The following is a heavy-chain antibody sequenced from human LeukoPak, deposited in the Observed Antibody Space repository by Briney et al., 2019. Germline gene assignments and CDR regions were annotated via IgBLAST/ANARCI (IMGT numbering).Heavy chain of an antibody. V-gene: IGHV3-21*01. D-gene: IGHD6-19*01. CDR2: ISSSSSYI. Sequence: PGGSLRLSCAASGFTFSSYSMNWVRQAPGKGLEWVSSISSSSSYIYYADSVKGRFTISRDNAKNTLFLQMNSLGAEDTAVYYCARAGWYRFDYWGQGTLVTVSS. J-gene: IGHJ4*02. CDR1: GFTFSSYS. CDR3: ARAGWYRFDY.